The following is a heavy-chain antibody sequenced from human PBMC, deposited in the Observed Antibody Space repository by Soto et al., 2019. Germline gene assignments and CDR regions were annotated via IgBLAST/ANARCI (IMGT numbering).Heavy chain of an antibody. D-gene: IGHD1-26*01. J-gene: IGHJ4*02. V-gene: IGHV3-30*18. CDR2: ISYYGTNE. CDR1: GFTFSCYG. CDR3: AKEVPSGRYSLDY. Sequence: GGALRLSCEASGFTFSCYGMHWIRQAPGKGLEWVAVISYYGTNEYYEDSVKGRFTISRDNSKNTLYLQMNSLRIEDTAVYFCAKEVPSGRYSLDYWGQGSQVTVSS.